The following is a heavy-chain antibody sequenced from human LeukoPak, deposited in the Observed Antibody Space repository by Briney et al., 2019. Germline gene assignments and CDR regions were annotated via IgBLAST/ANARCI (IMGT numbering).Heavy chain of an antibody. CDR2: INPNSGGT. CDR1: GYTFTGYY. D-gene: IGHD6-25*01. J-gene: IGHJ6*02. V-gene: IGHV1-2*02. Sequence: GASVKVSCKASGYTFTGYYMHWVRQAPGQGLEWMGWINPNSGGTNYAQKFQGRVTMTRDTSISTAYMEPSRLRSDDTAVYYCARRVYSSVYGMDVWGQGTTVTVSS. CDR3: ARRVYSSVYGMDV.